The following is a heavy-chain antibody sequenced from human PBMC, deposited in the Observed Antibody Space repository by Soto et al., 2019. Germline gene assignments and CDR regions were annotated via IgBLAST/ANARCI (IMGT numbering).Heavy chain of an antibody. CDR3: GKVLIGATRHTDVDS. CDR1: GDSIIGIYH. D-gene: IGHD2-15*01. CDR2: IYYDEST. V-gene: IGHV4-39*01. Sequence: KSSETLSLICAVSGDSIIGIYHWVWIRQSPGKGLAWIASIYYDESTYYNPSLKSRVTISTDKPKNQFSLTLKSVTAADTAVYYCGKVLIGATRHTDVDSWGQGALVTVSS. J-gene: IGHJ4*02.